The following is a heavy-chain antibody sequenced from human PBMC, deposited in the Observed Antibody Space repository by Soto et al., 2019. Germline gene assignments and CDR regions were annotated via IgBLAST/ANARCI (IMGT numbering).Heavy chain of an antibody. V-gene: IGHV1-8*01. Sequence: GASVKVSCKASGYTFTSYDINWVRQATGQGLEWMGWMNPNSGNTGYARKFQGRVTMTRNTSISTAYMELSSLRSEDTAVYYCARRLSSGWYYWFDPWGQGTLVTVSS. D-gene: IGHD6-19*01. CDR1: GYTFTSYD. J-gene: IGHJ5*02. CDR2: MNPNSGNT. CDR3: ARRLSSGWYYWFDP.